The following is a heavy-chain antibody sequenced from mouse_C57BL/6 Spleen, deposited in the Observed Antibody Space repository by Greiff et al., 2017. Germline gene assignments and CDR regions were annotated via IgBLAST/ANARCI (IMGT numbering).Heavy chain of an antibody. D-gene: IGHD1-1*01. CDR2: IYPGSGST. CDR1: GYTFTSYW. CDR3: TRGDITTGGFAY. J-gene: IGHJ3*01. V-gene: IGHV1-55*01. Sequence: QVQLQQPGAELVKPGASVKMSCKASGYTFTSYWITWVKQRPGQGLEWIGDIYPGSGSTNYNEKFKGKAILTADKSSSTAYMELRSLTSEDSAVYYCTRGDITTGGFAYWGQGTLVTVSA.